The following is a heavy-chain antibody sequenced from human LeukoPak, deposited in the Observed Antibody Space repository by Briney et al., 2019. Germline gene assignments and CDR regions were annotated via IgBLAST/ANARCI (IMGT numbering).Heavy chain of an antibody. J-gene: IGHJ4*02. Sequence: PGGSLRLSCATSGFTFVDYVLSWVRRAPGKGLERLCAINYNGAITDYADSVKGRFTISRDNAKNSLYLRMDSLRAEDTALYYCARDRLGPSFSVSHFDLWGQGTLVTVSS. CDR3: ARDRLGPSFSVSHFDL. CDR1: GFTFVDYV. CDR2: INYNGAIT. V-gene: IGHV3-20*04. D-gene: IGHD3-3*02.